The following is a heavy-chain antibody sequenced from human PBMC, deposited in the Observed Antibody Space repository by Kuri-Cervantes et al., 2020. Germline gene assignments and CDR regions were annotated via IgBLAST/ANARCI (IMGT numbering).Heavy chain of an antibody. D-gene: IGHD4-17*01. CDR1: GFTFSSYS. CDR2: ISSSSRYI. V-gene: IGHV3-21*04. CDR3: AKDRGDYARYPRFDP. Sequence: LSLTCAASGFTFSSYSMNWVRQAPGKGLEWVSSISSSSRYIYYADSGKGRFIISRDNSKNTLYLEMNSLRAEDTAVYYCAKDRGDYARYPRFDPWGQGTLVTVSS. J-gene: IGHJ5*02.